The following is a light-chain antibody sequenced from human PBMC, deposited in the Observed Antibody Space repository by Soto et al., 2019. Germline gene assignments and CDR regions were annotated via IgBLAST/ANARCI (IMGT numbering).Light chain of an antibody. CDR3: QQYGSSPYT. J-gene: IGKJ2*01. CDR2: GAS. CDR1: QSVSSSY. V-gene: IGKV3-20*01. Sequence: EIVLTQSPGTLSLSPGERATLSCRASQSVSSSYLAWYQQKPGQAPRLLIYGASSRATGLPDRFSGSGSGTDFTLTISRLEPEDFAVYYCQQYGSSPYTFGQGTQRPIK.